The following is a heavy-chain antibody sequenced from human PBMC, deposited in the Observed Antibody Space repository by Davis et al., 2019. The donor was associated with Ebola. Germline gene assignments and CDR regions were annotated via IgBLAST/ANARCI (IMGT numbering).Heavy chain of an antibody. V-gene: IGHV1-2*04. Sequence: ASVKVSCKASGYTFTGYYMHWVRQAPGQGLEWMGWINPNSGGTNYAQKFQGWVTMTRDTSISTAYMELSRLRSDDTAVYYCARELFHGYSSGWYEGWGMDVWGQGTTVTVSS. J-gene: IGHJ6*02. D-gene: IGHD6-19*01. CDR3: ARELFHGYSSGWYEGWGMDV. CDR2: INPNSGGT. CDR1: GYTFTGYY.